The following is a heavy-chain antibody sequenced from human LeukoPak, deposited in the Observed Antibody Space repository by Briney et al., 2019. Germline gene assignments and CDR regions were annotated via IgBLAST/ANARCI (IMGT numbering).Heavy chain of an antibody. CDR2: IYTSGST. CDR1: GGSISSGSYY. J-gene: IGHJ6*03. Sequence: SETLSLTCTVSGGSISSGSYYWSWIRQPAGKGLEWIGRIYTSGSTNYNPSLKSRVTISVDTSKNQFSLKLSSVTAADTAVYYCARDRVAAAPPYYYYYMDVWGKGTTVTVSS. CDR3: ARDRVAAAPPYYYYYMDV. D-gene: IGHD6-13*01. V-gene: IGHV4-61*02.